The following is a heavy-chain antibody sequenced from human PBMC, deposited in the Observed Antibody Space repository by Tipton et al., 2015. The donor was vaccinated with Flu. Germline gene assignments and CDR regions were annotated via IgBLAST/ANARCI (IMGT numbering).Heavy chain of an antibody. D-gene: IGHD4-23*01. CDR1: GGSLSGFY. CDR3: ARDQVGGKIDY. V-gene: IGHV4-4*07. J-gene: IGHJ4*02. Sequence: GLVKPSGTLSLTCTVSGGSLSGFYWSWIRQSAGKGLEWIGRIYTSGTTNYNPSLKSRVTLSVATSKNQFSLKLTSVTAADTAIYYCARDQVGGKIDYWGQGTLVTVSS. CDR2: IYTSGTT.